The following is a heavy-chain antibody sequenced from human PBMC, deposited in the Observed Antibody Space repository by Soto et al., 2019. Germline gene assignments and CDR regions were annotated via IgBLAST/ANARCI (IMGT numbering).Heavy chain of an antibody. J-gene: IGHJ4*02. CDR3: AREVSGDSSGYYQESIDY. D-gene: IGHD3-22*01. Sequence: GGSLRLSCAASGFTFSSYSMNWVRQAPGKGLEWVSYISSSSSTIYYADSVKGRFTISRDNAKNSLYLQMNSLRAEDTAVYYCAREVSGDSSGYYQESIDYWGQGTLVTVSS. CDR1: GFTFSSYS. V-gene: IGHV3-48*01. CDR2: ISSSSSTI.